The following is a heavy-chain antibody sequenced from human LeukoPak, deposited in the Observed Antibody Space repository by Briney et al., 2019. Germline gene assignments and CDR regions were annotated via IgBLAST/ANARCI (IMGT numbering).Heavy chain of an antibody. D-gene: IGHD6-13*01. CDR3: ARQPISYNSNWSPFDH. V-gene: IGHV5-10-1*01. CDR1: GYSFTSYW. CDR2: IDPSDSYI. J-gene: IGHJ4*02. Sequence: GESLKISCKGSGYSFTSYWISWVRQMPGKGLEWMGRIDPSDSYINYSPSLQGHVTISVDKSITTAYLQWSSLKASDTAMYYCARQPISYNSNWSPFDHWGQGTLVTVSS.